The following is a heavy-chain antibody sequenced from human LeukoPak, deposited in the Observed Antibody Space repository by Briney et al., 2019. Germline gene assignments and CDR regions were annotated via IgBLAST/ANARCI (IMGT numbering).Heavy chain of an antibody. CDR3: ARDQGIIGYCSSTSCYSPNLYGMDV. CDR2: IIPIFGTA. V-gene: IGHV1-69*13. J-gene: IGHJ6*02. CDR1: GGTFSSYA. D-gene: IGHD2-2*02. Sequence: RWASVTVSCKASGGTFSSYAISWVRQAPGQGLEWMGGIIPIFGTANYAQKFQGRVTITADESTSTAYMELSSLRSEDTAVYYCARDQGIIGYCSSTSCYSPNLYGMDVWGQGTTVTVSS.